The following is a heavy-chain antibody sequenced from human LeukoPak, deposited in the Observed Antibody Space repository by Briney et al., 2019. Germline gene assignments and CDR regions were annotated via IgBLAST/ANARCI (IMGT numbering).Heavy chain of an antibody. CDR3: ARDLTPYYYYYGMDV. CDR2: IYSDGTT. Sequence: PGGSLRLSCAASGITVSSNYMSWVRQAPGKGLEWVSIIYSDGTTLYADSVKGRFTISRDNSKNTLYLQMNSLRAEDTAVYYCARDLTPYYYYYGMDVWGQGTTVTVSS. J-gene: IGHJ6*02. V-gene: IGHV3-53*05. CDR1: GITVSSNY. D-gene: IGHD2-15*01.